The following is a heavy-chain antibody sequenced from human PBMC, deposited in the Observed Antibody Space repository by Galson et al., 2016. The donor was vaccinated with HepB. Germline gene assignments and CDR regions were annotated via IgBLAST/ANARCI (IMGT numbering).Heavy chain of an antibody. D-gene: IGHD3-22*01. CDR1: GGTFSSYS. Sequence: SVTVSCKASGGTFSSYSFSWVRQVPGQGLEWMGGIIPLFGPANYAQKFPGRVAIAPDESTGTVYMDLMRLRFEDTAVYYCARASGIYYESSGYYGSFDYWGQGTLVTVSS. V-gene: IGHV1-69*13. CDR2: IIPLFGPA. J-gene: IGHJ4*02. CDR3: ARASGIYYESSGYYGSFDY.